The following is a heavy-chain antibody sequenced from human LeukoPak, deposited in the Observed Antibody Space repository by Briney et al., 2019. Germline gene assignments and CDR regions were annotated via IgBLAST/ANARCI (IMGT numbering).Heavy chain of an antibody. J-gene: IGHJ6*03. Sequence: SVKVSCKASGGSFRTYPISWVRQAPGQGLEWMGGLTQFFRRTNYTQKFQDRLTITTDESSSTAYMELSSLRSEDTAVYYCASRGYSSSWSSRPYYYYYYMDVWGKGTTVTVSS. CDR2: LTQFFRRT. V-gene: IGHV1-69*05. CDR3: ASRGYSSSWSSRPYYYYYYMDV. CDR1: GGSFRTYP. D-gene: IGHD6-13*01.